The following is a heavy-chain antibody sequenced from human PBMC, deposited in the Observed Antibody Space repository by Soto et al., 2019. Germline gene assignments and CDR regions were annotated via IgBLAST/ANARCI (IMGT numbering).Heavy chain of an antibody. CDR1: GGSISSYY. CDR3: ARXXXXSXXTYFDY. J-gene: IGHJ4*02. Sequence: QVQLQESGPGLVKPSETLSLTCTVSGGSISSYYWSWIRQPPGKGLEWIGYIYYSGSTNYNPSLKSRVTISVDTSKNQFSLKLNSMTAADTAVYXXARXXXXSXXTYFDYWGQGTLVTVSS. V-gene: IGHV4-59*08. CDR2: IYYSGST.